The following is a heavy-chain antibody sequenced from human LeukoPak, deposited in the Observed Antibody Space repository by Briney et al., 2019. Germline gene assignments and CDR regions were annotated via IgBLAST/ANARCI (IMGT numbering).Heavy chain of an antibody. J-gene: IGHJ3*02. V-gene: IGHV1-69*02. D-gene: IGHD6-6*01. CDR1: GGTFSSYT. CDR3: ARIEYSNWEAFDI. Sequence: ASVKVSCKASGGTFSSYTISWVRQAPGQGLEWMGRIITILGIANYAQKFQGRVTITADKSTSTAYMELSSLRSEDTAVYYCARIEYSNWEAFDIWGQGTMVTVSS. CDR2: IITILGIA.